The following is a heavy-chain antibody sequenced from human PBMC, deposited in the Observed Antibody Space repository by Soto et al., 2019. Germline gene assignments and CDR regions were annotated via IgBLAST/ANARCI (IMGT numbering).Heavy chain of an antibody. J-gene: IGHJ5*02. D-gene: IGHD2-15*01. CDR2: IYYSGST. CDR3: ARDRGYCSGGSCYGWFDP. V-gene: IGHV4-59*01. Sequence: QVQLQESGPGLVKPSETLSLTCTVSGGSISSYYWSWIRQPPGKGLEWIGYIYYSGSTNYNPSLKSRVTISVDTSKNQFSLKLSSVTAADTAVYYCARDRGYCSGGSCYGWFDPWGQGTLVTVSS. CDR1: GGSISSYY.